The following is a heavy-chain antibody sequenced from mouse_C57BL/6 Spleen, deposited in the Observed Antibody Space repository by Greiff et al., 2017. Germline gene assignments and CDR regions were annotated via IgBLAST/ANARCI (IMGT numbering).Heavy chain of an antibody. CDR2: IDPSDSET. D-gene: IGHD1-1*01. CDR3: ARSEYYGSSPPFDD. V-gene: IGHV1-52*01. J-gene: IGHJ2*01. CDR1: GYTFTSYW. Sequence: QVQLQQPGAELVRPGSSVKLSCKASGYTFTSYWMHWVKQRPIQGLEWIGNIDPSDSETHYNQKFKDKATLTVDKSSSTAYMQLSSLTSEDSAVYYCARSEYYGSSPPFDDWGQGTTLTVAS.